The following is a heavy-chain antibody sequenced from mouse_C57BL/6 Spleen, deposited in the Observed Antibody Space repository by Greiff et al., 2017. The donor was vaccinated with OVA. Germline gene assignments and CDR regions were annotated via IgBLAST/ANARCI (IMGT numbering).Heavy chain of an antibody. CDR1: GFSFNTYA. Sequence: DAGGGLVQPKGSLKLSCAASGFSFNTYAMNWVRQAPGKGLEWVARIRSKSNNYATYYADSVKDRFTISRDDSESMLYLQMNNLKTEDTAMYYCVRNYAMDYWGQGTSVTVSS. J-gene: IGHJ4*01. V-gene: IGHV10-1*01. CDR2: IRSKSNNYAT. CDR3: VRNYAMDY.